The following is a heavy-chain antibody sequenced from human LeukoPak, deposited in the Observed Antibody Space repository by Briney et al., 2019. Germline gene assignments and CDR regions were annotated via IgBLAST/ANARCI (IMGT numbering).Heavy chain of an antibody. D-gene: IGHD3-10*01. CDR1: GGSISRYF. CDR2: IYYSGST. J-gene: IGHJ6*02. CDR3: ARYGSGSYSVGMDV. Sequence: SETLPHTCTVSGGSISRYFWSWIRQPPGKGLEWIGYIYYSGSTNYNPSLKSRVTISVDTSKNQFSLKLSSVTAADTAVYYCARYGSGSYSVGMDVWGQGTTVTVSS. V-gene: IGHV4-59*08.